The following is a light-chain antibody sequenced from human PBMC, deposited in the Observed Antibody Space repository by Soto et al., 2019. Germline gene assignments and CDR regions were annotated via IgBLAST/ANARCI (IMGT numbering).Light chain of an antibody. Sequence: QSALTQPPSASGSPGQSVTISCTGTSSDVGGYNYVSWNQQHPGKAPNLRIYEVSKRPSGVPDRFSGSKSGNTASLTVSGLQAEDEADYYCSSYAGSNNLGVFGGGTKLTVL. V-gene: IGLV2-8*01. CDR2: EVS. CDR1: SSDVGGYNY. CDR3: SSYAGSNNLGV. J-gene: IGLJ3*02.